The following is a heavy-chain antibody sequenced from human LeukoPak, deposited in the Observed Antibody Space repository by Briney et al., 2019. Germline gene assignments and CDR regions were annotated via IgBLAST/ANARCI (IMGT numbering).Heavy chain of an antibody. J-gene: IGHJ4*02. CDR1: GFTFSSYE. V-gene: IGHV3-48*03. D-gene: IGHD6-19*01. Sequence: GGSLRLSCAASGFTFSSYEMNWVREAPGKGLEWVSYISSSGSTIYYADSVKGRFTISRDNAKNSLYLQMNSLRAEDTAVYYCAREQWLGTYDYWGQGTLVTVSS. CDR2: ISSSGSTI. CDR3: AREQWLGTYDY.